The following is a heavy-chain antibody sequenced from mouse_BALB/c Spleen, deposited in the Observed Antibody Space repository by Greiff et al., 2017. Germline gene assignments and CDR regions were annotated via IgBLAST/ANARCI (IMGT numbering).Heavy chain of an antibody. CDR1: GFTFSSFG. Sequence: EVQGVESGGGLVQPGGSRKLSCAASGFTFSSFGMHWVRQAPEKGLEWVAYISSGSSTIYYADTVKGRFTISRDNPKNTLFLQMTSLRSEDTAMYYCARERNYYGLFDYWGQGTTLTVSS. CDR2: ISSGSSTI. J-gene: IGHJ2*01. CDR3: ARERNYYGLFDY. V-gene: IGHV5-17*02. D-gene: IGHD1-1*01.